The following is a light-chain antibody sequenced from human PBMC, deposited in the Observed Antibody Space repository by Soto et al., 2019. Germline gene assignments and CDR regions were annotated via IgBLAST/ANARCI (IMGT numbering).Light chain of an antibody. Sequence: QSALTQPRSVSGSPGQSVTISCTGTSSDVGGYNYVSWYQQHPGKAPKLIIYDVSERPSGVPDRFSGSKSGNTASLTISGLQAEDEADYFCCSFAGSATLYVFGSGTKVTVL. CDR2: DVS. CDR3: CSFAGSATLYV. V-gene: IGLV2-11*01. J-gene: IGLJ1*01. CDR1: SSDVGGYNY.